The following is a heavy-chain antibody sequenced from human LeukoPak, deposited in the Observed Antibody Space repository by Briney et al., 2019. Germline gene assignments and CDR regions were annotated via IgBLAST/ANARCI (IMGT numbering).Heavy chain of an antibody. Sequence: GGSLRLSCAASGFTLSSYWMSWVRQAPGKGLEWVANIKQDGSEKYYVDSVKGRFTISRDNAKNSLYLQMNGLRAEDTAVYYCASIAVAAPSAFDIWGQGTMVTVSS. CDR1: GFTLSSYW. J-gene: IGHJ3*02. CDR3: ASIAVAAPSAFDI. D-gene: IGHD6-19*01. V-gene: IGHV3-7*01. CDR2: IKQDGSEK.